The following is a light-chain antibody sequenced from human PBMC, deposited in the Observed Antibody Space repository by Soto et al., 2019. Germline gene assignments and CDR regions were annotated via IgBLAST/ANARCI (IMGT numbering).Light chain of an antibody. CDR2: DVS. J-gene: IGLJ3*02. V-gene: IGLV2-23*02. CDR3: CSYADNSRV. CDR1: SNDVGSYNL. Sequence: QSVLTQPASVSGSPGQSITISCTGASNDVGSYNLVSWYQQHPGKAPKLIIYDVSKRPSGVSNRFSGSKSGNTASLTISGLQAEDEADYYCCSYADNSRVFGGGTKLTVL.